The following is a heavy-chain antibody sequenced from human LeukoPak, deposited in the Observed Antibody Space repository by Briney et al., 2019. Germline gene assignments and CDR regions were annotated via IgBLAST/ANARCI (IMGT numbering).Heavy chain of an antibody. V-gene: IGHV3-21*04. CDR2: ISSSSSCT. J-gene: IGHJ4*02. CDR1: GFTFSSYS. CDR3: AKDSAGRGWLVPFDY. D-gene: IGHD6-19*01. Sequence: PGGSLRLSCAASGFTFSSYSMNWVRQAPGKGLEWASSISSSSSCTYYADSVKGRFTISRDNAKNTLYLQMNSLRAEDTAVYYCAKDSAGRGWLVPFDYWGQGTLVTVSS.